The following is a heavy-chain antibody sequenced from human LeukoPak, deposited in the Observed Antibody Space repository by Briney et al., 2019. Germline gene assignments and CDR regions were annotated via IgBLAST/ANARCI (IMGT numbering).Heavy chain of an antibody. V-gene: IGHV3-23*01. CDR1: GFTFSSYA. CDR3: AKGGTTMIVVVIRYYFDY. J-gene: IGHJ4*02. CDR2: ISGSGGST. D-gene: IGHD3-22*01. Sequence: GGSLRLSCAASGFTFSSYAMSWVRQAPGKGLDWFSAISGSGGSTYYADSVKGRFTISRDNSKNTLYLQMNSLRAEDTAVYYCAKGGTTMIVVVIRYYFDYWGQGTLVTVSS.